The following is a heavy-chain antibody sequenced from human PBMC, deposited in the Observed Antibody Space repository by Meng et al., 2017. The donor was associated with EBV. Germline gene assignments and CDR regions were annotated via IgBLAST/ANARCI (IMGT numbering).Heavy chain of an antibody. CDR3: AHRKNNWEVIEIDY. J-gene: IGHJ4*02. CDR2: VYWDDDK. CDR1: GFSLSTGGAA. Sequence: TWKESGPTLGKPTQTLTLTCTFSGFSLSTGGAAVGWIRQPPGKALEWLAIVYWDDDKRYSPSLKSRLTITKDTSKNQVVLTMTNMGPGDTATYFCAHRKNNWEVIEIDYWGQGTLVTVSS. D-gene: IGHD1-1*01. V-gene: IGHV2-5*02.